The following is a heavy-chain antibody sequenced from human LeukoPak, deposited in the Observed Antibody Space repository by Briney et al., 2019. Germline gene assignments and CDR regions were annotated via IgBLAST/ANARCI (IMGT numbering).Heavy chain of an antibody. CDR1: GYTFTNYS. CDR2: ISAYNGNT. J-gene: IGHJ3*01. CDR3: ARSQYLLLSWWNAFDV. D-gene: IGHD2-2*01. V-gene: IGHV1-18*01. Sequence: ASVRVSCTPSGYTFTNYSISWVRQPPGQGLEWMGWISAYNGNTDYAQKFQGRVTMTTDTSTSTDYVELRNLRSDDTAMYYCARSQYLLLSWWNAFDVWGQGTMVTVSS.